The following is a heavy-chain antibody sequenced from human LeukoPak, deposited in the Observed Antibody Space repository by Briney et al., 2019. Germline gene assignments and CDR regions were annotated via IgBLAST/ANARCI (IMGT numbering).Heavy chain of an antibody. V-gene: IGHV1-8*01. J-gene: IGHJ4*02. CDR3: ARQFRYSSSWYVIGY. D-gene: IGHD6-13*01. Sequence: APVKVSCKASGYTFTSYDINWVRQATGQGLEWMGWMSPNSGNTGYAQKFQGRVTMTRNTSISTAYMELSSLRSEDTAVYYCARQFRYSSSWYVIGYWGQGTLVTVSS. CDR2: MSPNSGNT. CDR1: GYTFTSYD.